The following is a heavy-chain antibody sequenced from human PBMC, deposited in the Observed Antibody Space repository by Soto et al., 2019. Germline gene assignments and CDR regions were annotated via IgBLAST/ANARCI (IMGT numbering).Heavy chain of an antibody. D-gene: IGHD1-26*01. Sequence: EVQLLESGGGLVQPGGSLRLSCAASGFTFSSDAMSWVRQAPGKGLEWVSAISGSGGSTYYADSLKGRFTISRDNSKNTLYLQRNSLRTADTAVYYGAKVALAEWELLTDAFAIWGKGTMVTVS. V-gene: IGHV3-23*01. CDR2: ISGSGGST. CDR3: AKVALAEWELLTDAFAI. CDR1: GFTFSSDA. J-gene: IGHJ3*02.